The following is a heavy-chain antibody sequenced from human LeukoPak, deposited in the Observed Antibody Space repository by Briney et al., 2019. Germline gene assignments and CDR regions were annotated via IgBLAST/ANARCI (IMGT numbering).Heavy chain of an antibody. CDR2: INWNGGST. J-gene: IGHJ5*02. D-gene: IGHD3-22*01. V-gene: IGHV3-20*04. CDR1: GFTFDDYG. CDR3: ARDPSTYYYDSSGYYNWFDP. Sequence: GGSLRLSCAASGFTFDDYGMSWVRQAPGKGLEWVSGINWNGGSTGYADSVKGRFTISRDNAKNSLYLQMNSLRAEDTAVYYCARDPSTYYYDSSGYYNWFDPWGQGTLVTVSS.